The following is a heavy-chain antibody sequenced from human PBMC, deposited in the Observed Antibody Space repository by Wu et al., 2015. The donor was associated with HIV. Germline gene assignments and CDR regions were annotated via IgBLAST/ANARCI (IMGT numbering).Heavy chain of an antibody. Sequence: QVQLVQSGAEVRKPGASVKISCKASGYTFTSYYVHWVRQAPGQGLEWMGIINPSGGATHYAQNFQARFTMSRDTSTSTAYMELRSLKYEDTAVYYCARDNIATVTNYHYYNGMDVWGQGTTVTVSS. D-gene: IGHD4-11*01. CDR2: INPSGGAT. CDR3: ARDNIATVTNYHYYNGMDV. J-gene: IGHJ6*02. CDR1: GYTFTSYY. V-gene: IGHV1-46*01.